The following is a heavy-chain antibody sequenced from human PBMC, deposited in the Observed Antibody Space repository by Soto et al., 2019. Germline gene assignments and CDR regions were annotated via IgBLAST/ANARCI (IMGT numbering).Heavy chain of an antibody. D-gene: IGHD3-3*01. CDR2: VYHTGRT. CDR3: ARDFASFDS. J-gene: IGHJ4*02. CDR1: GGSFKSGSYS. V-gene: IGHV4-61*01. Sequence: SETLSLTCTVSGGSFKSGSYSWSWIRQPPGKGLEWIGYVYHTGRTSYNPSLKSRVSISMDTSKNQFSLNLDSVTAADTAVYFCARDFASFDSWGQGTLVTVSS.